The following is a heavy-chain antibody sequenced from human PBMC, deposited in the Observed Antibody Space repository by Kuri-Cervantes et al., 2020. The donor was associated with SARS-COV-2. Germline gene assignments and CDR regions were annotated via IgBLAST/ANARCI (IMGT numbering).Heavy chain of an antibody. J-gene: IGHJ6*03. D-gene: IGHD4-11*01. CDR1: GFTFSSYG. V-gene: IGHV3-30*02. Sequence: GGSLRLSCAASGFTFSSYGMHWVRQAPGKGLEWVAFIRYDGSNKYYADSVKSRFTISRDNSKNTLYLQMNSLRAEDTAVYYCAKPSLGIAVTPYYYYYYMDVWGKGTTVTVSS. CDR2: IRYDGSNK. CDR3: AKPSLGIAVTPYYYYYYMDV.